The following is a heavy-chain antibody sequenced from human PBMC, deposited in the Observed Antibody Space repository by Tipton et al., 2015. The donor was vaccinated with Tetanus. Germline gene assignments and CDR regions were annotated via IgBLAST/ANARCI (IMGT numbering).Heavy chain of an antibody. J-gene: IGHJ4*02. V-gene: IGHV4-39*01. Sequence: TLSLTCTVSGGSVSSESYYWAWIRQTPGKGLEWIGSIYYGGNTYYNPSLKSRLTVAVDTSKTQVSLKLSSVTAADTAVYYCATGRRSVGFDYWGQGALVTVSS. CDR1: GGSVSSESYY. CDR2: IYYGGNT. D-gene: IGHD4-23*01. CDR3: ATGRRSVGFDY.